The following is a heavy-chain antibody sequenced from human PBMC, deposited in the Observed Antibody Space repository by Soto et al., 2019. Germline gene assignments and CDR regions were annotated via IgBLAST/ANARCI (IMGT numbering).Heavy chain of an antibody. Sequence: QVQLVQSGAEVKKPGASVKVSCKASGYTFTTYYMHWVRQAPGQGLEWMGIINPSGGSTSYAQKFQGRVTMTRDTSTSTVYMELSSLRSADTAVYYCARAGEPSSWYTQLDYWGQGTLVTVSS. CDR3: ARAGEPSSWYTQLDY. D-gene: IGHD6-13*01. V-gene: IGHV1-46*01. CDR2: INPSGGST. CDR1: GYTFTTYY. J-gene: IGHJ4*02.